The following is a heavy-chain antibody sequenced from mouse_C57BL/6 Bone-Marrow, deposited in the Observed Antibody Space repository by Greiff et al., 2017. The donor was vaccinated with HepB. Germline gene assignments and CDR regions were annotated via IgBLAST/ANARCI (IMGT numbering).Heavy chain of an antibody. CDR2: VYPYNGGT. CDR1: GFTFTDYY. Sequence: EVMLVESGPVLVKPGPSVKISCKASGFTFTDYYMHWVKQSHGKSLEWIGLVYPYNGGTSYNQKFKGKATLTVDTSSSTAYMELNSLTSEDSAVYYCARYEDGSFPWFAYWGQGTLVTVSA. V-gene: IGHV1-36*01. J-gene: IGHJ3*01. D-gene: IGHD1-1*01. CDR3: ARYEDGSFPWFAY.